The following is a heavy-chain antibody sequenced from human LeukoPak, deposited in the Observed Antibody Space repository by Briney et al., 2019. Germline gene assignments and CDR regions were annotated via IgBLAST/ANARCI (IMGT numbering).Heavy chain of an antibody. D-gene: IGHD6-19*01. CDR1: GFTFSNAW. CDR3: TTAARGQWLVPDDY. CDR2: IKSKTDGGTT. V-gene: IGHV3-15*01. Sequence: GGSLRLSCAASGFTFSNAWMSWVRQAPGKGLEWVGRIKSKTDGGTTDYAAPVKGRFTISRDDSKNTLYLQMNSLKTEDTAVYYCTTAARGQWLVPDDYWGQGTLVTVSS. J-gene: IGHJ4*02.